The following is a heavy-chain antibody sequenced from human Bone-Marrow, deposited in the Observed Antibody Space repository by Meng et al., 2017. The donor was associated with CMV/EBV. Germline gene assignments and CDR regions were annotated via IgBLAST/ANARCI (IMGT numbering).Heavy chain of an antibody. CDR3: ARDHNWGPDH. CDR1: GYTFSIYV. D-gene: IGHD1-1*01. CDR2: ISGNNGNT. J-gene: IGHJ4*02. Sequence: ASVKVSCKASGYTFSIYVISWVRQAPGQGLEWMGWISGNNGNTNYAQRLQGRVTMTTDTSISTAYMDLIRLTSDDTAVYYCARDHNWGPDHWGQGTLVTVSS. V-gene: IGHV1-18*01.